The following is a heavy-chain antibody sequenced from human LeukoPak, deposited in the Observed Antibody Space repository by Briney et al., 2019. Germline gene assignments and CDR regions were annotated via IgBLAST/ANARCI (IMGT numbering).Heavy chain of an antibody. CDR3: AKMVDLYYDFWSGGLDY. Sequence: QPGGSLRLSCAASGFTFSSYGMHWVRQAPGKGLEWVAVISYDGSNKYYADSVKGRFTISRDNSKNTLYLQMNSLRAEDTAVYYCAKMVDLYYDFWSGGLDYWGQGTLVTVSS. D-gene: IGHD3-3*01. CDR1: GFTFSSYG. J-gene: IGHJ4*02. V-gene: IGHV3-30*18. CDR2: ISYDGSNK.